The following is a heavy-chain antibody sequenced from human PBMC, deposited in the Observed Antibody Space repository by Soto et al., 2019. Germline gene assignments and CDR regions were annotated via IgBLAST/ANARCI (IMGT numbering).Heavy chain of an antibody. CDR3: VKDSKAWITLYYFDY. CDR2: ISYDGRNK. Sequence: QVQLVESGGGVVQPGRSLRLSCAASGFIFSNYGMHWVRQAPGKGLEWVAVISYDGRNKYYADSVKGRFTISRDNSKNTLYLQMNSLRAEDTAVYYCVKDSKAWITLYYFDYWGQGTLVSVSS. V-gene: IGHV3-30*18. CDR1: GFIFSNYG. J-gene: IGHJ4*02. D-gene: IGHD1-1*01.